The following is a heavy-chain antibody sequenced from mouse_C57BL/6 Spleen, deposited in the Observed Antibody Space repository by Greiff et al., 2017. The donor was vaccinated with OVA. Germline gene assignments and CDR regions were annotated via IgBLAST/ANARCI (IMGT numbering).Heavy chain of an antibody. V-gene: IGHV1-18*01. Sequence: EVQLQQSGPELVKPGASVKIPCKASGYTFTDYNMDWVKQSPGKSLEWIGDINPNNGGTIYNQKFKGKATLTVDKSSSTAYMELRSLTSEDTAVYYCARRTDYGSDYWGQGTTLTVSS. J-gene: IGHJ2*01. CDR1: GYTFTDYN. D-gene: IGHD1-1*01. CDR2: INPNNGGT. CDR3: ARRTDYGSDY.